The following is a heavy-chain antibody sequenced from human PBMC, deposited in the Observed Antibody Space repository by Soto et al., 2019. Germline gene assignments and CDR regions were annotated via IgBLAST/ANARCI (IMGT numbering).Heavy chain of an antibody. J-gene: IGHJ6*02. D-gene: IGHD3-3*02. CDR1: GGSISSGGYY. V-gene: IGHV4-31*03. Sequence: QVQLQESGPGLVKPSQTLSLTCTVSGGSISSGGYYWSWIRQHPGKGLEWIGYIYYSGSTYYNPSLKSRVTISVDTSKNQFSLKLSSVTAAHTAVYYCARESFLEWLLYSPYYYYGMDVWGQGTTVTVSS. CDR2: IYYSGST. CDR3: ARESFLEWLLYSPYYYYGMDV.